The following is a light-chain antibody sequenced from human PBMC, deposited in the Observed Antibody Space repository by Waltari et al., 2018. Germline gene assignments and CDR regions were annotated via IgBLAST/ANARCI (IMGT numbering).Light chain of an antibody. CDR2: CAS. CDR1: RSLSGN. CDR3: QQYNLWPPIT. Sequence: IEMTQSPATLSVSPGERATLSCRASRSLSGNLACYQQRPGQGLRLLIYCASTRAAGVPARFIGSGSGTEFTLTITSLQSEDFAVYYCQQYNLWPPITFGQGTRLEMK. J-gene: IGKJ5*01. V-gene: IGKV3-15*01.